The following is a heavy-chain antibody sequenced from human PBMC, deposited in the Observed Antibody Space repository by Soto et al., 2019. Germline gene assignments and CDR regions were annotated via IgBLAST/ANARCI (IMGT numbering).Heavy chain of an antibody. D-gene: IGHD2-2*01. CDR2: IRNKANSYST. V-gene: IGHV3-72*01. CDR1: GFTFSAHY. Sequence: EVQLVESGGGSVQPGGSLRLSCAASGFTFSAHYMDWVRQAPGKGLEWVGRIRNKANSYSTEYAASVKGRFTVSRDDSKNSLYLQMNGLKTEDTAVYYCTRIALGYCTSTSCSRGVDVRGQGTTVNVSS. J-gene: IGHJ6*02. CDR3: TRIALGYCTSTSCSRGVDV.